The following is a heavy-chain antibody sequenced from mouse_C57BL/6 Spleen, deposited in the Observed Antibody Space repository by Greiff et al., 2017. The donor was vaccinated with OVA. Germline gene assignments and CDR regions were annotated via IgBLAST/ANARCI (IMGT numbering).Heavy chain of an antibody. CDR1: GYSFTGYF. V-gene: IGHV1-20*01. CDR2: INPYNGDT. J-gene: IGHJ3*01. CDR3: ARWDWDGAY. D-gene: IGHD4-1*01. Sequence: VQLKQSGPELVKPGDSVKISCKASGYSFTGYFMNWVMQSHGKSLEWIGRINPYNGDTFYNQKFKGKATLTVDKSSSTAHMELRSLTSEDSAVYYCARWDWDGAYWGQGTLVTVSA.